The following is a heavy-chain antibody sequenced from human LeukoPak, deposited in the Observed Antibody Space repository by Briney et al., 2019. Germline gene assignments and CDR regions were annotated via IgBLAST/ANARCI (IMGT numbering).Heavy chain of an antibody. Sequence: KLSETLSLTCTVSGGSISSSSYYWGWIRQPPGKGLEWIGSIYYTGSTYYNPSLKSRVSIFVDTSKNQFSLKVTSVTAADTAVYYCARLNDDYGVGGYYFDYWGQGTLVTVSS. V-gene: IGHV4-39*01. CDR1: GGSISSSSYY. J-gene: IGHJ4*02. CDR2: IYYTGST. CDR3: ARLNDDYGVGGYYFDY. D-gene: IGHD4/OR15-4a*01.